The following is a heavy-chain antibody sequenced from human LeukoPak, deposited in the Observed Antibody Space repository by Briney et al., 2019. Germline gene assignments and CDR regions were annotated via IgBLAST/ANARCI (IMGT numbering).Heavy chain of an antibody. CDR2: ISWNSGSI. CDR1: GFTFDDYA. Sequence: GGSLRLSCAASGFTFDDYAMHWVRQAPGKGLEWVSGISWNSGSIGYADSVKGRFTISRDNSKNTLYLQMNSLRAEDTAIYYCAKETGGSNRGIFDYWGQGTLVTVSS. D-gene: IGHD4-23*01. V-gene: IGHV3-9*01. CDR3: AKETGGSNRGIFDY. J-gene: IGHJ4*02.